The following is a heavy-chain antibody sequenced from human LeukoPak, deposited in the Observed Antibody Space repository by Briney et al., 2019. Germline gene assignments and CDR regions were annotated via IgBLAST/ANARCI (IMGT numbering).Heavy chain of an antibody. D-gene: IGHD3-10*01. V-gene: IGHV1-2*02. CDR2: INPNSGGT. CDR3: ARYPPMVAFHAHGFDI. J-gene: IGHJ3*02. CDR1: GYTFTGYY. Sequence: ASVKVSCKASGYTFTGYYMHWVRQAPGQGLEWMGWINPNSGGTNYAQKFQGRVTMTRDTSISTAYMELSRLRSDDTAVYYCARYPPMVAFHAHGFDIWGQGTMVSVSS.